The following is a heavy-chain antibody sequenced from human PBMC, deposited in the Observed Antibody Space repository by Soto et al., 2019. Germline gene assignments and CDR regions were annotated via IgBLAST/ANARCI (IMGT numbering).Heavy chain of an antibody. J-gene: IGHJ5*02. Sequence: QVQLQESGPRLVKPSETLSLTCTVSGGSVSSGSYYWSWIRQPPGKGLEWIGYIYYSGSTNYNPSLKSRVTISVDTSKNQFSLKLSSVTAADTAVYYCARFGDSSDPWGQGTLVTVSS. CDR1: GGSVSSGSYY. D-gene: IGHD4-17*01. V-gene: IGHV4-61*01. CDR3: ARFGDSSDP. CDR2: IYYSGST.